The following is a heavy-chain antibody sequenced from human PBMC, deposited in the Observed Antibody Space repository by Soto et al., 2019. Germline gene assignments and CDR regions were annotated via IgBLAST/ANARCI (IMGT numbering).Heavy chain of an antibody. D-gene: IGHD2-2*01. V-gene: IGHV3-72*01. J-gene: IGHJ4*02. CDR2: TRNKASSYTT. CDR3: AREGASSSPDYEY. Sequence: EVQLVESGGGLVQPGVSLRLSCAASGFSFSDYYINWVRQAPGKGLEWVGRTRNKASSYTTDYAEFVKGRFTISRDDSKNLIYLQMHSLKTEDTAVYYCAREGASSSPDYEYWGQGTLVTVSS. CDR1: GFSFSDYY.